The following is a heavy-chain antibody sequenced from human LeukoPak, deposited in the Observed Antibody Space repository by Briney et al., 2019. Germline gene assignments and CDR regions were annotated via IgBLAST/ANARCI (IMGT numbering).Heavy chain of an antibody. V-gene: IGHV3-23*01. CDR2: MRGSGGST. CDR3: ARVRYGELDV. CDR1: GFTFSSYA. D-gene: IGHD4-17*01. J-gene: IGHJ6*02. Sequence: PGGSLRLSCAATGFTFSSYAMSWVRQAPGKGLEWVSSMRGSGGSTYYADSEKGRFTISRDDSKNTLYLQMNSLRAEDTAVYYCARVRYGELDVWGQGTTVTVSS.